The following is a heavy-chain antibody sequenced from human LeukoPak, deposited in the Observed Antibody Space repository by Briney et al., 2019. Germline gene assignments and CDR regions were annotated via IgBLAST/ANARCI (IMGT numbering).Heavy chain of an antibody. J-gene: IGHJ6*02. D-gene: IGHD4-11*01. V-gene: IGHV3-30*18. Sequence: PGRSLRLSCAASGFTFSSYGMHWVRQAPGKGLEWVAVISYDGSNKYYADSVKGRFTISRDNSKNTLYLQMNSLRAEDKAVYYCAKGYYSNLSYYYYYGMDVWGQGTTVTVSS. CDR2: ISYDGSNK. CDR3: AKGYYSNLSYYYYYGMDV. CDR1: GFTFSSYG.